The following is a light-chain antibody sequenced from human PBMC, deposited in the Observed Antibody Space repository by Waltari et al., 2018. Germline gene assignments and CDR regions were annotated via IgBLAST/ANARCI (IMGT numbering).Light chain of an antibody. J-gene: IGLJ1*01. CDR2: EVS. V-gene: IGLV2-8*01. Sequence: QSALTHPPSASGSPGQSVTISCPGTSSHVGAYHYVSWYQQHPGKAPKLLIYEVSKRPSGVPDRFSGSKSGNTASLTVSGLQAEDEADYYCSSYAGSNNYVFGTGTKVTVL. CDR1: SSHVGAYHY. CDR3: SSYAGSNNYV.